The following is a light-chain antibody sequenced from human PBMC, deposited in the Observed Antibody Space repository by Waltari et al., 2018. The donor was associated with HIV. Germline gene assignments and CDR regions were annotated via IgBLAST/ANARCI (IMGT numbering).Light chain of an antibody. J-gene: IGLJ3*02. CDR1: SEHSNFA. V-gene: IGLV4-69*01. Sequence: QLILTPSPSASASPGASVKLTCTLSSEHSNFAIAWLQQQPEKAPRYLMKLNSDGSYTKGDGIPARFSGSTPRAASYLSISSLHSDDEADYYCQTSGMGIVVFGGGIILTVL. CDR3: QTSGMGIVV. CDR2: LNSDGSY.